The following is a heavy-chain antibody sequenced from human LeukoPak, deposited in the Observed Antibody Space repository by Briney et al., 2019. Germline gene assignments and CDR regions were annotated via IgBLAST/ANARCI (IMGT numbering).Heavy chain of an antibody. V-gene: IGHV3-15*01. J-gene: IGHJ4*02. CDR1: GFTFSNAW. Sequence: PGGSLRLSCAASGFTFSNAWMSWVRQAPGKGLEWGGRIKSKTDGGTTDYAASVKGRCTISRDDSKNTPYLQMNSLKTEDTAVYYCTTGVMITFGGVIVFDYWGQGTLVTVSS. CDR2: IKSKTDGGTT. CDR3: TTGVMITFGGVIVFDY. D-gene: IGHD3-16*02.